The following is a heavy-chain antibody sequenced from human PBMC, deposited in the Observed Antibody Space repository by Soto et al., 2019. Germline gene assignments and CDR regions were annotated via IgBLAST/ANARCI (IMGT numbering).Heavy chain of an antibody. CDR3: ARDSEDLHSNFDY. V-gene: IGHV3-21*06. CDR1: GFTFTRYS. Sequence: GALRLSCADSGFTFTRYSMNLVRQAPEKRLEWGSSISSTTSYIYYGDSMKGRFTISRDNAKNYLYLEMNSLRAEDTAVYYCARDSEDLHSNFDYWGQGTMVTVSS. J-gene: IGHJ4*02. D-gene: IGHD2-15*01. CDR2: ISSTTSYI.